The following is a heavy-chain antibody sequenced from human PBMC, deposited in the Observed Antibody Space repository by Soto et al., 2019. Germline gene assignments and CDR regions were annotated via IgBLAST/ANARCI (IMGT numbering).Heavy chain of an antibody. CDR3: AKGGDYGSGLFDP. CDR2: ISGSGGST. CDR1: GFTFSSYA. Sequence: EVHLLESGGGLVQPGGSLRLSCAASGFTFSSYAMSWVRQAPGRGLEWVSAISGSGGSTYYADSVKGRFTISRDNSKNTLYLQMNSLRAEDTAVYYCAKGGDYGSGLFDPWGQGTLVTVSS. J-gene: IGHJ5*02. D-gene: IGHD3-10*01. V-gene: IGHV3-23*01.